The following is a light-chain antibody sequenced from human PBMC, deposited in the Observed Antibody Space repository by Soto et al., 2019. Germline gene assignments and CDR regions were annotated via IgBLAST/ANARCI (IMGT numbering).Light chain of an antibody. V-gene: IGLV3-21*02. CDR3: PVWDSSIDHRVV. CDR2: DYG. Sequence: SYELTQAPSVSVAPGQTARITCGGNNIAIKSVHWYQQKPGPAPVLVVYDYGDRPSGIPERFSGSNSGNTATLTITRVESGDEADYHCPVWDSSIDHRVVFGGGTQLTVL. J-gene: IGLJ2*01. CDR1: NIAIKS.